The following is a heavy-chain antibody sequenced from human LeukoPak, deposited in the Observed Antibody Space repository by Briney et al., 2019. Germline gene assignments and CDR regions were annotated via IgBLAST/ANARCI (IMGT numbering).Heavy chain of an antibody. CDR2: ILENGSNQ. V-gene: IGHV3-30*04. Sequence: GGSLRLSCAASGFTFSNYIMHWVRQAPGKGLDWVAVILENGSNQYYADSVKGRFTISRDNSKNTLFLQMNSLRAEDTAVYYCASITMIVGNYYFDYWGQGTLVTVSS. J-gene: IGHJ4*02. D-gene: IGHD3-22*01. CDR1: GFTFSNYI. CDR3: ASITMIVGNYYFDY.